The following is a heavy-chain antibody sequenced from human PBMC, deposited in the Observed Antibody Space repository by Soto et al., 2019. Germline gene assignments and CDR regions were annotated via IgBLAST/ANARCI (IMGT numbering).Heavy chain of an antibody. V-gene: IGHV2-70*13. J-gene: IGHJ6*02. CDR1: GFSLTSPGMC. CDR3: ARSIRGPRRFNGMDV. CDR2: IERDDDDK. D-gene: IGHD1-20*01. Sequence: SGPTLVNPTETLTLTCTFSGFSLTSPGMCVSWIRQPPGKALEWLALIERDDDDKYYSTSLKTRHTISKDTRKNQVVLTMANMDPADTGTYYCARSIRGPRRFNGMDVWGQGTTVTVSS.